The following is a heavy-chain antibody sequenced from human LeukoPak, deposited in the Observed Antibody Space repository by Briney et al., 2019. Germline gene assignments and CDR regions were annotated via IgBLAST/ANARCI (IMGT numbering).Heavy chain of an antibody. CDR1: GYTFTSYY. Sequence: GASVKVSCKASGYTFTSYYMHWVRQAPGQGLEWMGIINPSGGSTSYAQKFQGRVTMTRATSTSTVYMELSSLRSEDTAVYYCARVGYGSSWYLGYFQHWGQGTLVTVSS. CDR2: INPSGGST. V-gene: IGHV1-46*01. J-gene: IGHJ1*01. CDR3: ARVGYGSSWYLGYFQH. D-gene: IGHD6-13*01.